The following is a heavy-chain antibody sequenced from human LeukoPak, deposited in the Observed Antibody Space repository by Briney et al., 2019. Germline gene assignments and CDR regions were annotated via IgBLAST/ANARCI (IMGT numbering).Heavy chain of an antibody. D-gene: IGHD3-10*01. CDR1: GFTFSSYW. J-gene: IGHJ4*02. CDR2: IKQDGSEK. CDR3: AKGIYYGSGSYPDY. V-gene: IGHV3-7*01. Sequence: GGSLRLSCAASGFTFSSYWMSWVRQAPGKGLEWVANIKQDGSEKYYVDSVKGRFTISRDNSKNTLYLQMNSLRAEDTAVYYCAKGIYYGSGSYPDYWGQGTLVTVSS.